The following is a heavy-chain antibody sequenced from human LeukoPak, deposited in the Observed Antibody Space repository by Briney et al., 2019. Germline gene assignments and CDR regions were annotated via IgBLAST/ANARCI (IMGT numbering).Heavy chain of an antibody. CDR1: GGSFSGYY. Sequence: SETLSLTCAVYGGSFSGYYWTWVRQPPGKGLEWIVEINHSGSTNYNPSLKSRVSISVDTSKNQFSLKLTSVTGADTAVYYCARIDYGSGTDYHYGIDVWGLGTTVTVSS. V-gene: IGHV4-34*01. D-gene: IGHD3-10*01. J-gene: IGHJ6*02. CDR3: ARIDYGSGTDYHYGIDV. CDR2: INHSGST.